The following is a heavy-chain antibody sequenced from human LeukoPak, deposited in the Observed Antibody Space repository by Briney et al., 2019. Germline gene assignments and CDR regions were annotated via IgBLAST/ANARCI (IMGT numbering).Heavy chain of an antibody. CDR1: GGSISSSSYY. J-gene: IGHJ4*02. CDR3: ALGAALDGDY. V-gene: IGHV4-39*07. D-gene: IGHD1-26*01. CDR2: IYYSGST. Sequence: PSETLSLTCTVSGGSISSSSYYWGWIRQPPGKGLEWIGSIYYSGSTNYNPSLKSRVTISVDTSKNQFSLKLSSVSAADTAVYYCALGAALDGDYWGQGTLVTVSS.